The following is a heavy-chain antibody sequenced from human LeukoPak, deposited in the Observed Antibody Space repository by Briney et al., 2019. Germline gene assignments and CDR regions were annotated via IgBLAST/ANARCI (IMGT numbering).Heavy chain of an antibody. D-gene: IGHD3-10*01. Sequence: HPGGSLRLSCAASGFTFSSYGMHWVRQAPGKGLEWVAVIWYDGSNKYYADSVKGRFTISRDNSKNTLYLQMNSLRAEDTAVYYCARDKKGGAYYYGMDVWGQGTTVTVSS. CDR2: IWYDGSNK. CDR1: GFTFSSYG. J-gene: IGHJ6*02. V-gene: IGHV3-33*08. CDR3: ARDKKGGAYYYGMDV.